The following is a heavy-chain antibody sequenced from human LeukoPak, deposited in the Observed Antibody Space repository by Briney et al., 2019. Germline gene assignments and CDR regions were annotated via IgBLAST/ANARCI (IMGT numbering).Heavy chain of an antibody. V-gene: IGHV4-34*01. D-gene: IGHD3-22*01. J-gene: IGHJ6*03. CDR3: ARGSSDQYYYDSSGYPYYYYIDV. CDR2: INHSGST. CDR1: GGSFSGYY. Sequence: PSETLSLTCAVYGGSFSGYYWSWIRQPPGKGLEWIGEINHSGSTNYNPSLKSRVTISVDTSKNQFSLKLSSVTAADTAVYYCARGSSDQYYYDSSGYPYYYYIDVWGKGTTVTVSS.